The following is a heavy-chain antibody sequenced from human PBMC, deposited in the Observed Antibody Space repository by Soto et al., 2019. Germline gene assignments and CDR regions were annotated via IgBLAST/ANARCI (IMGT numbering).Heavy chain of an antibody. D-gene: IGHD2-15*01. CDR1: GGSISSSSYY. CDR2: IYYSGST. CDR3: ATRNCSGGSCYLGY. Sequence: QLQLQESGPGLVKPSETLSLTCTVSGGSISSSSYYWGWIRQPPGKGLEWIGSIYYSGSTYYNPSLKSRVTISVDTSKNQFSLKLSSVTAADTAVYYCATRNCSGGSCYLGYWGQGTLVTVSS. J-gene: IGHJ4*02. V-gene: IGHV4-39*01.